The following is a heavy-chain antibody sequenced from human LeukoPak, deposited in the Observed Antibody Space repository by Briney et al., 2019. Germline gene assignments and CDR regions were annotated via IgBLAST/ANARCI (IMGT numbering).Heavy chain of an antibody. CDR1: GGSMNSHY. V-gene: IGHV4-59*11. CDR3: ATIKRGNIYGYFDF. CDR2: MLDTVTT. J-gene: IGHJ4*02. Sequence: KPSETLSLTCTVSGGSMNSHYWSWIRQPPGTGLEWIGYMLDTVTTKDNPSLKSRFTLSADTSKNQFSLRLTFVAAADTAVYYCATIKRGNIYGYFDFWGQGILVTVSS. D-gene: IGHD5-18*01.